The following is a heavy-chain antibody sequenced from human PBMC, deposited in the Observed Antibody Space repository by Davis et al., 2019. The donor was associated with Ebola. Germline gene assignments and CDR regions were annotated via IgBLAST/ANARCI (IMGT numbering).Heavy chain of an antibody. Sequence: GESLKISCAASGFIFSTYGMHCVRQAPGKGLEWVAFIRYDLSKTYYADSVKGRFTISRDNAKNTLYLQMNSLRAEDTAVYYCARDRVVPAAINYYYYMDVWGKGTTVTVSS. V-gene: IGHV3-30*02. CDR2: IRYDLSKT. J-gene: IGHJ6*03. CDR3: ARDRVVPAAINYYYYMDV. CDR1: GFIFSTYG. D-gene: IGHD2-2*01.